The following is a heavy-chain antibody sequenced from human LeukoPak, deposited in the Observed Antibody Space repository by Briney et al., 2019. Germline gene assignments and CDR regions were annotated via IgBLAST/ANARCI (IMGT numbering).Heavy chain of an antibody. V-gene: IGHV4-34*01. CDR2: INHSGST. CDR1: GGSFSGYY. J-gene: IGHJ5*02. CDR3: ASRFDWFDP. Sequence: SETPSLTCAVYGGSFSGYYWSWIRQPPGKGLEWIGEINHSGSTNYNPSLKSRVTISVDKSKNQFSLKLSSVTAADTAVYYCASRFDWFDPWGQGTLVTVSS.